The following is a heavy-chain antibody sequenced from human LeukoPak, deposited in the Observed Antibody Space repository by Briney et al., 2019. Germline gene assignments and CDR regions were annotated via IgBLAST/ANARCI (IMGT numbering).Heavy chain of an antibody. CDR2: ISGSGGST. CDR1: GFTFSSYA. D-gene: IGHD1-14*01. CDR3: AKGEGRYEAEYFQH. J-gene: IGHJ1*01. V-gene: IGHV3-23*01. Sequence: GGSLRLSCAASGFTFSSYAMSWVRQAPGKGLEWVSAISGSGGSTYYADSVKGRFTISRDNFKNTLYLQMNSLRAEDTAVYYCAKGEGRYEAEYFQHWGQGTLVTVSS.